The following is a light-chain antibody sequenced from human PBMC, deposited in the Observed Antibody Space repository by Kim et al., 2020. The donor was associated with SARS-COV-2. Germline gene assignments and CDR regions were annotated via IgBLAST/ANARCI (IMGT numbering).Light chain of an antibody. CDR3: CSYTVRTTLI. CDR2: NVI. J-gene: IGLJ2*01. CDR1: STDVGDYDF. Sequence: QSVLIQPASLSGSPGQSISISCTGTSTDVGDYDFVSWYQQFPGKAPRLIIYNVIKRPSGVSYRFSGSKSGNTASLTISGIQAEDEADYYCCSYTVRTTLIFGGGTQLTVL. V-gene: IGLV2-14*03.